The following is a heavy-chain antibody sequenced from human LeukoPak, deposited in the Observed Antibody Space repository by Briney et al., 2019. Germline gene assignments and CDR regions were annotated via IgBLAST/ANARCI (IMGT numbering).Heavy chain of an antibody. CDR1: GFTFDNYG. Sequence: PGGSLRLSCAASGFTFDNYGMHWVRQAPGKGLEWVAIISYDGSDKYYADSVKGRFTISRDNSKSTLYLQMNSLRAEDTAVYYCAKVRVVFNWNYAYYFDSWGQGTLVTVSS. CDR3: AKVRVVFNWNYAYYFDS. J-gene: IGHJ4*02. V-gene: IGHV3-30*18. D-gene: IGHD1-7*01. CDR2: ISYDGSDK.